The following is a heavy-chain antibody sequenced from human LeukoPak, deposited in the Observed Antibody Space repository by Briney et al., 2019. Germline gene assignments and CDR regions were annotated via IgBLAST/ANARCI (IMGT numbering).Heavy chain of an antibody. J-gene: IGHJ4*02. CDR3: ARRSAYGSGWIEYHFDY. D-gene: IGHD6-19*01. CDR1: GDNFINYW. Sequence: GESLKISCKGSGDNFINYWIGWVRQMPGKGLEWMGIIYPGDSDIRYSPSFQGQVTISADRSINTAYLQWSSLKASDTAMYYCARRSAYGSGWIEYHFDYWGQGTLVTVSS. CDR2: IYPGDSDI. V-gene: IGHV5-51*01.